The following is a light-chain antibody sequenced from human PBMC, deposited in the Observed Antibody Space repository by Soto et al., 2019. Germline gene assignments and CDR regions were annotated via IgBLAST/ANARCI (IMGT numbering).Light chain of an antibody. V-gene: IGKV3-15*01. CDR1: QSVSTN. Sequence: EIVMTQSPTTLSVSPGERATLSCRASQSVSTNLAWYQQKPGQVPSLLIYGASTRASGIPARFSGSGSGTEFTLTIGSLQSEDFAVYYCQQYSSSPSFGQRTRLEIK. CDR3: QQYSSSPS. J-gene: IGKJ5*01. CDR2: GAS.